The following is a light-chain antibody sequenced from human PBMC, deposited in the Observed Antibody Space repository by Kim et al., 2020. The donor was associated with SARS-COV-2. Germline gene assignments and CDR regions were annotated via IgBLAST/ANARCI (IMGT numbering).Light chain of an antibody. Sequence: DIQMTQSPSTLSSSVGDRVTITRRASQSIRTWLAWYQQRPGKAPSLLIYKASSLERGVPSRFSGSGSGTTFTLTISSLQPDDFATYYCQQYDSYPWTFGQGTKVDIK. CDR2: KAS. J-gene: IGKJ1*01. CDR1: QSIRTW. CDR3: QQYDSYPWT. V-gene: IGKV1-5*03.